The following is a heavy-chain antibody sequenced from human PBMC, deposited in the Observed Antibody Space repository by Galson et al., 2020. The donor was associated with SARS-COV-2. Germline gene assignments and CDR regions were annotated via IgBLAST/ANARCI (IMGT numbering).Heavy chain of an antibody. CDR3: AKALIAVAALLDY. D-gene: IGHD6-19*01. J-gene: IGHJ4*02. CDR1: GFTFDDYA. Sequence: GGSLRLSCAASGFTFDDYAMHWVRQAPGKGLEWVSGISWNSGSIGYADSVKGRFTISRDNAKNSLYLQMNSLRAEDTALYYCAKALIAVAALLDYWGQGTLVTVSS. CDR2: ISWNSGSI. V-gene: IGHV3-9*01.